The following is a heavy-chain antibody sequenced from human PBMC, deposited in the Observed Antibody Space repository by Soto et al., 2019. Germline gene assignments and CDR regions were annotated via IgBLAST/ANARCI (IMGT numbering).Heavy chain of an antibody. CDR1: GYTFTGYA. D-gene: IGHD6-19*01. CDR2: INAGNGNT. Sequence: QVQLVQSGAEEKKPGASVKVSCKASGYTFTGYAMHWVRQAPGHRLEWMGWINAGNGNTKYSQKFQGRVTITRDTSARTAYMELSSLRSEDTAVYSCARAVAVPADFDYWGQGTLVTVSS. CDR3: ARAVAVPADFDY. V-gene: IGHV1-3*05. J-gene: IGHJ4*02.